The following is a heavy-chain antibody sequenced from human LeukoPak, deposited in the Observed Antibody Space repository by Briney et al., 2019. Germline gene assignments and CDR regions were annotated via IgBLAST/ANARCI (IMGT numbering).Heavy chain of an antibody. Sequence: SETLPLTCTVSGGSISSSSYYWGWIRQPPGKGLEWIGSIYYSGSTYYNPSLKSRVTISVDTSKNQFSLKLSSVTAADTAVYYCATPYSSSWFGFDYWGQGTLVTVSS. V-gene: IGHV4-39*01. J-gene: IGHJ4*02. CDR1: GGSISSSSYY. CDR3: ATPYSSSWFGFDY. CDR2: IYYSGST. D-gene: IGHD6-13*01.